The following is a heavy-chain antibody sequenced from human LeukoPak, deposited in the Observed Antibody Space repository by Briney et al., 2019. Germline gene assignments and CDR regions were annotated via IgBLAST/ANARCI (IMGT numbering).Heavy chain of an antibody. V-gene: IGHV4-59*08. J-gene: IGHJ1*01. CDR2: IYYSGST. D-gene: IGHD5-18*01. Sequence: NPSETLSLTCTVSGGSISSYYWSWIRQPPGRGLEWIGYIYYSGSTNYNPSLKSRVTIPVDTSKNQFSLKLSSVTAADTAVYYCARHEYSSGPTKAEYFHYWGQGTLVTVSS. CDR1: GGSISSYY. CDR3: ARHEYSSGPTKAEYFHY.